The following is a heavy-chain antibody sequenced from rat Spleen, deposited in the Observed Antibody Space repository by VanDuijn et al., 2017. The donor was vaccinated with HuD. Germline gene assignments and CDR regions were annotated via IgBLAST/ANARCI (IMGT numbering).Heavy chain of an antibody. Sequence: EVQMVESGGGLVQPGRSLKLSCVASGFTFSNYGMNWIRQAPTKGLEWVASITPSGNFTYYRDSVKGRFTISRDNAKSTLFLQMDSLRSEDTATYYCATTPGRPFASWGQGTLVTVSS. CDR3: ATTPGRPFAS. D-gene: IGHD5-1*01. CDR2: ITPSGNFT. J-gene: IGHJ3*01. V-gene: IGHV5-19*01. CDR1: GFTFSNYG.